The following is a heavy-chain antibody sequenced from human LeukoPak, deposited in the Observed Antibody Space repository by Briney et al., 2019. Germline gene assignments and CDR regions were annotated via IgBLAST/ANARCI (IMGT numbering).Heavy chain of an antibody. D-gene: IGHD6-6*01. CDR1: GGTFSSYA. Sequence: ASVKVSCKASGGTFSSYAISWVRQALGQGLEWMGGIIPIFGTANYAQKFQGRVTITADESTSTAYMELSSLRSEDTAVYYCGAARPIAYYYYYMDVWGKGTTVTVSS. J-gene: IGHJ6*03. CDR3: GAARPIAYYYYYMDV. V-gene: IGHV1-69*13. CDR2: IIPIFGTA.